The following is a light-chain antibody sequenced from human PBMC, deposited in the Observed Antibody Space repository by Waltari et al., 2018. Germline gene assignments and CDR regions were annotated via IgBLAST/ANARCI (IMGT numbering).Light chain of an antibody. J-gene: IGKJ4*01. CDR2: WAS. V-gene: IGKV4-1*01. Sequence: DIVMTQSPDSLAVSLGERATINCKSSQSILYSSNDKNYLAWYQQKPGQSPKLLIYWASIRDSGVPDRFAGSGSGTDFTLTISSLQTEEVAIYYCQQYSSTPFTFGGGTRVEIK. CDR3: QQYSSTPFT. CDR1: QSILYSSNDKNY.